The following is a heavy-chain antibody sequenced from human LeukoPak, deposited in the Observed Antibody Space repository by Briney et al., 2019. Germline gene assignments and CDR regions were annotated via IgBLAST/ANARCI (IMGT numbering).Heavy chain of an antibody. CDR1: GFTFSDYY. CDR2: ISGSGGST. Sequence: GGSLRLSCAASGFTFSDYYMSWIRQAPGKGLEWVSAISGSGGSTYYADSVKGRFTISRDNSKNTLYLQMNSLRAEDTAVYYCAKDVLGYLDYWGQGTLVTVSS. D-gene: IGHD2-15*01. V-gene: IGHV3-23*01. CDR3: AKDVLGYLDY. J-gene: IGHJ4*02.